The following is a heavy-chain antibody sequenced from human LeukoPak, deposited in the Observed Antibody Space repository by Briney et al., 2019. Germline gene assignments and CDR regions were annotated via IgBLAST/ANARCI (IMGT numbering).Heavy chain of an antibody. Sequence: SETLSLTCTVSGGSISSGSNYWSWIRQPAGKGLEWIGRIYTSGSTNYNPSLKSRVTISVDTSKNQFSLKLSSVTAADTAVYYCARAAYYYDSSGYYDAFDIWGQGTMITVSS. CDR1: GGSISSGSNY. CDR3: ARAAYYYDSSGYYDAFDI. J-gene: IGHJ3*02. D-gene: IGHD3-22*01. CDR2: IYTSGST. V-gene: IGHV4-61*02.